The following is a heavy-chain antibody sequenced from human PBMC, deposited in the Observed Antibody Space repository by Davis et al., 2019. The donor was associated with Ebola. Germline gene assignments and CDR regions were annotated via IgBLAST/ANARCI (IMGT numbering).Heavy chain of an antibody. Sequence: GGSLRLSCKGSGYTFTNYWIGWVRQKPGKGLEWMGVIYPGDSQSIFSPSFQGQVTISADKSISTAYLQWNSLKASDTAMYYCARQGYCNSSSCNNWFDPWGQGTLVTVSS. V-gene: IGHV5-51*01. D-gene: IGHD2-2*01. CDR1: GYTFTNYW. CDR3: ARQGYCNSSSCNNWFDP. J-gene: IGHJ5*02. CDR2: IYPGDSQS.